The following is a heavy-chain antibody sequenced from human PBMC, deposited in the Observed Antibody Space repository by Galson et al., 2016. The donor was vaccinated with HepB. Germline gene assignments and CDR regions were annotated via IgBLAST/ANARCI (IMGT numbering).Heavy chain of an antibody. CDR2: IIPILGIT. CDR3: ATYGGTHYEEAVDV. D-gene: IGHD1-26*01. CDR1: GGTFSSSA. V-gene: IGHV1-69*04. J-gene: IGHJ6*02. Sequence: SVKVSCKASGGTFSSSAINWVRQAPGQDFEWMGRIIPILGITNYAQKFQGRVTITADKSTSTAYMELSSLRSEDAALYYCATYGGTHYEEAVDVWGQGTTVTVSS.